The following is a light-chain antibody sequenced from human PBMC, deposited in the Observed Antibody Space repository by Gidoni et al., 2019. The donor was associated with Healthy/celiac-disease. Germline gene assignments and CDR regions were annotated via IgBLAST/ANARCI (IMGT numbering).Light chain of an antibody. CDR3: QQRSNWPSYT. CDR2: DAS. CDR1: QSVSSY. J-gene: IGKJ2*01. V-gene: IGKV3-11*01. Sequence: EIVLTQSPATLSLSPGERATLSCRASQSVSSYLAWYQQKPGQAPRLLIYDASDRATGIPARFSGSGSGTDFTLTISSLEPEDFAFYYCQQRSNWPSYTFGQXTKLEIK.